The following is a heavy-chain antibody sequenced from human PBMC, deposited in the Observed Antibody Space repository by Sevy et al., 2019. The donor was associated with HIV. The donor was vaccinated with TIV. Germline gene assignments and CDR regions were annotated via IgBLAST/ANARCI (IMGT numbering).Heavy chain of an antibody. D-gene: IGHD3-10*01. CDR3: ARPSFYYGSDY. J-gene: IGHJ4*02. CDR2: IYSGGST. CDR1: GFTVSSNY. V-gene: IGHV3-53*01. Sequence: GGSLRLSCAASGFTVSSNYMSWVRQAPGKGLEWVSVIYSGGSTYYTDSVKGRFTISRDNSKNTLYLQMNSLRAEDTAVYYWARPSFYYGSDYWGQGTLVTVSS.